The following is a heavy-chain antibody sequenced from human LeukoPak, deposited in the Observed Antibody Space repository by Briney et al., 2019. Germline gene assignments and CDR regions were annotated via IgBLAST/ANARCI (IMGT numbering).Heavy chain of an antibody. CDR1: GYTFTGYY. J-gene: IGHJ4*02. CDR3: AFGYRFGEKDY. Sequence: ASVKVSCKASGYTFTGYYMHWVRQAPGQGLEWMGWISAYNGNTNYAQKLQGRVTMTTDTSTSTAYMELRSLRSDDTAVYYCAFGYRFGEKDYWGQGTLVTVSS. V-gene: IGHV1-18*04. D-gene: IGHD3-10*01. CDR2: ISAYNGNT.